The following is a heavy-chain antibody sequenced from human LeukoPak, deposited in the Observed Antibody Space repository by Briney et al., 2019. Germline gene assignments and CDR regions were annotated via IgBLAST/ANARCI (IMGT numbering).Heavy chain of an antibody. CDR3: ARIETYSSGWYDAFFDY. D-gene: IGHD6-19*01. Sequence: PSETLSLTCTVSGGSISSSYYYWGWIRQPPGKGLEWMGSMYYRGSTYHNPSLKSRVTISVDTSKNRFSLKLSSVTAADTAVYYCARIETYSSGWYDAFFDYWGQGTLVTVSS. CDR2: MYYRGST. V-gene: IGHV4-39*07. J-gene: IGHJ4*02. CDR1: GGSISSSYYY.